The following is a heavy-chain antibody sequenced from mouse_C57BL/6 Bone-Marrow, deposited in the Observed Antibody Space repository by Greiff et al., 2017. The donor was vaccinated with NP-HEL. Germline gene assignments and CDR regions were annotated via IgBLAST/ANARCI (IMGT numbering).Heavy chain of an antibody. CDR2: IYPGSGNT. CDR3: ARTHGISYFDY. CDR1: GYTFTDYY. J-gene: IGHJ2*01. V-gene: IGHV1-76*01. Sequence: QVQLQQSGAELVRPGASVKLSCKASGYTFTDYYINWVKQRPGQGLEWIARIYPGSGNTYYNEKFKGKATLTAEKSSSTAYMQLSSLTSEDSAVYFCARTHGISYFDYWGQGTTLTVSS.